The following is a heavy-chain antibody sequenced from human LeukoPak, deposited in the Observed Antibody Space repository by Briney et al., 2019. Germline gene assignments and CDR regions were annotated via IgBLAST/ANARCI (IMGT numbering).Heavy chain of an antibody. D-gene: IGHD2-2*01. CDR1: GFTFSSYG. Sequence: GGSLRLSCAASGFTFSSYGMHWVRQAPGKGLEWVAVISYDGSNKYYADSVKGRFTISRDNAKNSLYLQMNSLRAEDTAVYYCARVLAVPAALYFYYGLDVWGRGTTVTVSS. CDR2: ISYDGSNK. J-gene: IGHJ6*02. CDR3: ARVLAVPAALYFYYGLDV. V-gene: IGHV3-30*03.